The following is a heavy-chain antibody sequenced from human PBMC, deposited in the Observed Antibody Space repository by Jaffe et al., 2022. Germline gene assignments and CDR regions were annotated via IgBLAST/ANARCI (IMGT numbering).Heavy chain of an antibody. CDR3: AREEEGSGWIYYYYYMDV. Sequence: EVQLVESGGGLVQPGGSLRLSCAASGFTFSSYWMHWVRQAPGKGLVWVSRINSDGSSTSYADSVKGRFTISRDNAKNTLYLQMNSLRAEDTAVYYCAREEEGSGWIYYYYYMDVWGKGTTVTVSS. V-gene: IGHV3-74*01. CDR2: INSDGSST. J-gene: IGHJ6*03. D-gene: IGHD6-19*01. CDR1: GFTFSSYW.